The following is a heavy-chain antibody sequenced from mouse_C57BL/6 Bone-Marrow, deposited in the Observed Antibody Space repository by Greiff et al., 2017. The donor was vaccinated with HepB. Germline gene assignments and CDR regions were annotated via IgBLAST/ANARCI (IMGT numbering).Heavy chain of an antibody. CDR2: ISYSGST. D-gene: IGHD1-1*01. V-gene: IGHV3-8*01. Sequence: EVKVVESGPGLAKPSQTLSLTCSVTGYSITSDYWNWIRKFPGNKLEYMGYISYSGSTYYNPSLKSRISITRDTSKNQYYLQLNSVTTEDTATYYCARLRTTVVATKYFDVWGTGTTVTVSS. J-gene: IGHJ1*03. CDR3: ARLRTTVVATKYFDV. CDR1: GYSITSDY.